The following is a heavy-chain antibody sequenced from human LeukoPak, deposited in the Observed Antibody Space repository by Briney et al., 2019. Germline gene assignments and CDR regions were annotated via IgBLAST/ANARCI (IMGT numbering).Heavy chain of an antibody. CDR3: ARWTITMVRGVISRHVDY. CDR1: GFTFSSYE. J-gene: IGHJ4*02. D-gene: IGHD3-10*01. V-gene: IGHV3-48*03. Sequence: GGSLRLSCAASGFTFSSYEMNWVRQAPGKGLEWVSYISSSGSTIYYADSVKGRFTSSRDNAKNSLYLQMNSLRAEDTAVYYCARWTITMVRGVISRHVDYWGQGTLVTVSS. CDR2: ISSSGSTI.